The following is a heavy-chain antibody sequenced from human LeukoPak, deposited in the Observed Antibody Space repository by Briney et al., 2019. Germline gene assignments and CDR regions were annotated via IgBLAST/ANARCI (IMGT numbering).Heavy chain of an antibody. V-gene: IGHV3-23*01. CDR3: AKVPGVFWSGYNWFDP. Sequence: PGGSLRLSCAASGFTFSSYAMSWVRQSPGKGLEWVSAISGSGGSTYYADSVKGRFTIPRDNSKNTLYLQMNSLRAEDTAVYYCAKVPGVFWSGYNWFDPWGQGTLVTVSS. CDR2: ISGSGGST. D-gene: IGHD3-3*01. J-gene: IGHJ5*02. CDR1: GFTFSSYA.